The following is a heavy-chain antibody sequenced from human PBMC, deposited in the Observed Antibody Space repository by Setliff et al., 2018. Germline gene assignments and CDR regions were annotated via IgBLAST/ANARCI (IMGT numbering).Heavy chain of an antibody. V-gene: IGHV3-48*01. D-gene: IGHD3-9*01. Sequence: PGGSLRLSCAASGFTFSNAWMSWVRQAPGKGLEWVSYISSSSSTIYYADSVKGRFTISRDNAKNSLYLQMNSLRAEDTAVYYCARDSVLRYFDWLLYTPDAFDIWGQGTMVTVS. CDR3: ARDSVLRYFDWLLYTPDAFDI. CDR1: GFTFSNAW. J-gene: IGHJ3*02. CDR2: ISSSSSTI.